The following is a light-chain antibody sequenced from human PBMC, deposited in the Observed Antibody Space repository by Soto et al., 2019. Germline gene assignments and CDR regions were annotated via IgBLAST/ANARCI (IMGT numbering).Light chain of an antibody. J-gene: IGKJ3*01. CDR2: AAS. V-gene: IGKV3-20*01. CDR1: QSVRSN. Sequence: EIVMTQSPATLSVSPGERFTLSCRASQSVRSNLAWYQQKPGQAPRLLIYAASTRATGVPDRFSGTGSGTDFALTISRLETDDSAVYYCQQYGGSPFTFGPGTKVDIK. CDR3: QQYGGSPFT.